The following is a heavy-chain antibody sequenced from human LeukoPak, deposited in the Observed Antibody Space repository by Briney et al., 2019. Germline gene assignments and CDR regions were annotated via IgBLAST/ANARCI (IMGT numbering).Heavy chain of an antibody. Sequence: GGSLRLSCAASGFTFSSYWMAWVRQVPGKGLEWVASINHNGNVNYYVDSVKGRFTISRDNAKNSLYLQMSNLRAEDTAVYFCARGGGLDVWGQGATVTVSS. CDR1: GFTFSSYW. D-gene: IGHD3-16*01. V-gene: IGHV3-7*03. CDR2: INHNGNVN. CDR3: ARGGGLDV. J-gene: IGHJ6*02.